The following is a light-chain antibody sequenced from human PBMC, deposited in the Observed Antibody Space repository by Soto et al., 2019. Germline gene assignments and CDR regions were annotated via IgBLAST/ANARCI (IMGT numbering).Light chain of an antibody. Sequence: AIQVTQSPSSLSASVGDRVTITCLASQDIRGALAWYQQKPGQPPKLLIYDVSTLENGVPSRFSGDSSGTQFTRTISVLQPEDFVTYYCQQFNSYPGTFGHGTRLDIK. CDR1: QDIRGA. CDR3: QQFNSYPGT. V-gene: IGKV1-13*02. CDR2: DVS. J-gene: IGKJ5*01.